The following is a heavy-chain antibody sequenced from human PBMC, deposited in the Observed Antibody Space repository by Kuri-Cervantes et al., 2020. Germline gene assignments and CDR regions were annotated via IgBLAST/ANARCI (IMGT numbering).Heavy chain of an antibody. CDR2: ISSSGRTI. CDR3: AKDKSGSYDGARTFDY. Sequence: GGSLRLSCGASGFIFSDYYMSWIRQAPGKGLEWVSYISSSGRTIYYADSVKGRFTISRDNAKNSLYLLMNSLRAEDTAVYYCAKDKSGSYDGARTFDYWGQGTLVTVSS. V-gene: IGHV3-11*04. CDR1: GFIFSDYY. J-gene: IGHJ4*02. D-gene: IGHD1-26*01.